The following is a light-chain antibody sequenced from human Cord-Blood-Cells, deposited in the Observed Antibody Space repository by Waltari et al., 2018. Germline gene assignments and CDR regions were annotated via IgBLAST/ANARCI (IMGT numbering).Light chain of an antibody. J-gene: IGKJ4*01. CDR2: WAS. Sequence: IVMTQSPDSLAVSLGERDPINCKSSPSVLYSSNNKNYLAWYQQKPGQPPKLLIYWASTRESGVPDRFSGSGSGTDFTLTISSLQAEDVAVYYCQQYYSTPLTFGGGTKVEIK. CDR1: PSVLYSSNNKNY. CDR3: QQYYSTPLT. V-gene: IGKV4-1*01.